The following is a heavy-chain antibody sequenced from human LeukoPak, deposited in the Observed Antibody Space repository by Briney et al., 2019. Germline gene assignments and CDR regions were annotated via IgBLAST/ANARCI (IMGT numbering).Heavy chain of an antibody. CDR2: ISASGST. CDR3: ARHKDDFRVRCWFDP. CDR1: GDSISSYY. Sequence: PSETLSLTCTVSGDSISSYYWSWIRQPPGKGLEWIGYISASGSTNHNPSLGSRISISLDTSKSQVSLNLRSATAADTAVYYCARHKDDFRVRCWFDPWGQGILVNVSS. D-gene: IGHD3-3*01. V-gene: IGHV4-4*09. J-gene: IGHJ5*02.